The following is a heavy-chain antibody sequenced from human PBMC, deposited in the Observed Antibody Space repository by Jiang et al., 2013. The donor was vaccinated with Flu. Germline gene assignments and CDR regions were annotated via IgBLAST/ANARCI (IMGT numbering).Heavy chain of an antibody. CDR1: GFTFSSYA. Sequence: VQLVESGGGLVQPGGSLRLSCSASGFTFSSYAMHWVRQAPGKGLEYVSAISSNGGSTYYADSVKGRFTISRDNSKNTLYLQMGSLRAEDTAVYYCVKKAMGSSGWYEEGGMDVWGPRDHGHRLL. D-gene: IGHD6-19*01. CDR3: VKKAMGSSGWYEEGGMDV. V-gene: IGHV3-64D*06. CDR2: ISSNGGST. J-gene: IGHJ6*01.